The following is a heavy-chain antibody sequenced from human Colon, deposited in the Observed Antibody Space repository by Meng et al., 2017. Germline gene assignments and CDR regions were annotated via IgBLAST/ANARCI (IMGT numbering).Heavy chain of an antibody. CDR3: TRGYYGKYGKFDP. V-gene: IGHV3-74*01. D-gene: IGHD2/OR15-2a*01. CDR2: ISNDGRIT. CDR1: GFTLSSDW. Sequence: GESLKISCEASGFTLSSDWMHWVRQGPGKGLVWVSRISNDGRITNYADSVKGRFTISRDNAKNTAYLQMNSLRDEDTAVYYCTRGYYGKYGKFDPWGQGTQVTVSS. J-gene: IGHJ5*01.